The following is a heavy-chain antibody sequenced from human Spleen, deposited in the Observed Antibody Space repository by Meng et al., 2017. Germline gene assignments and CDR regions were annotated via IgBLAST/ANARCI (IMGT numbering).Heavy chain of an antibody. CDR1: GGSFSGYY. CDR3: ARARQTAMVVDY. Sequence: QVQLQQWGAGLLKPSESLVPTCAVYGGSFSGYYWSWIRQPPGKGLEWIGEINHSGSTNYNPSLKSRVTISVDTSKNQFSLKLSSVTAADTAVYYCARARQTAMVVDYWGQGTLVTVSS. D-gene: IGHD5-18*01. J-gene: IGHJ4*02. V-gene: IGHV4-34*01. CDR2: INHSGST.